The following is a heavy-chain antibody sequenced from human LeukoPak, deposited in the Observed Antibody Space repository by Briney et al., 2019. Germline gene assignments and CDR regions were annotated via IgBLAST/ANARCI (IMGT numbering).Heavy chain of an antibody. J-gene: IGHJ6*02. CDR3: ARDIRHSSHDYYYGLDV. CDR2: IYSDGST. CDR1: GFTFSSYW. Sequence: GGSLRLSCAASGFTFSSYWMHWVRQAPGRGLEWVSVIYSDGSTYYADSVKGRLTISRDNSKNTLYLQMNSLRAEDTAMYYCARDIRHSSHDYYYGLDVWGQGATVTVSS. D-gene: IGHD1-1*01. V-gene: IGHV3-53*01.